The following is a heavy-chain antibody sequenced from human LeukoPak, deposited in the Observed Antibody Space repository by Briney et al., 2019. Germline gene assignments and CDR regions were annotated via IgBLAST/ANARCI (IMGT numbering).Heavy chain of an antibody. Sequence: ASVKVSCTASGYTFTSYGISWVRQAPGQGLEWMGWISAYNGNTNYAQRLQGRVTMTTDTSTSTAYMELRSLRSDDTAVYYCARGGCSSTSCPFDYWGQGTLVTVSS. CDR1: GYTFTSYG. CDR2: ISAYNGNT. J-gene: IGHJ4*02. V-gene: IGHV1-18*01. CDR3: ARGGCSSTSCPFDY. D-gene: IGHD2-2*01.